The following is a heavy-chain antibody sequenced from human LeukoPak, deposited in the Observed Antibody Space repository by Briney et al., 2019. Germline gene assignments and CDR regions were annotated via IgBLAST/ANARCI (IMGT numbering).Heavy chain of an antibody. D-gene: IGHD1-26*01. J-gene: IGHJ6*03. V-gene: IGHV3-48*03. CDR1: GFTFSSYE. CDR3: ARDRGSYYYYMDV. Sequence: PGGSLRLSCAASGFTFSSYEMNWVRQAPGKGLEWVSYISSSGSTIYYADSVKGRFTISRDNAKNSPYLQMNSLRAEDTAVYYCARDRGSYYYYMDVWGKGTTVTVSS. CDR2: ISSSGSTI.